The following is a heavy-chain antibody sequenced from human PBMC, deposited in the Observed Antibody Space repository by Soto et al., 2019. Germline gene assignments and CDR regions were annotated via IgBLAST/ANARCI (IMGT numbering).Heavy chain of an antibody. CDR1: GGSISSGGYY. J-gene: IGHJ4*02. Sequence: QVQRQESGPGLVKPSQTLSLTCTVSGGSISSGGYYWSWIRQHPGKGLEWIGYIYYSGSTYYNPSLQSGVTIPVDTSKNQFSLKLSSVTAADTAVYYCARAEEETTSLFDYWGQGTLVTVSS. CDR2: IYYSGST. D-gene: IGHD2-2*01. CDR3: ARAEEETTSLFDY. V-gene: IGHV4-31*03.